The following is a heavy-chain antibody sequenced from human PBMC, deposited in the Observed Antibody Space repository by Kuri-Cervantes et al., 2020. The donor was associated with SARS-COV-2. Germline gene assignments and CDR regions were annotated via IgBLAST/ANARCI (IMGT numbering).Heavy chain of an antibody. CDR2: INPSGGST. CDR1: GYTFTHFY. Sequence: ASVKVSCKACGYTFTHFYMHWVRQAPGQGLEWMGIINPSGGSTNYPQKFQGRVTMSRDTSTSTVYMQLGSLRSEDTAMYYCARGTTGSYPPYFDYWGQGTLVTVSS. CDR3: ARGTTGSYPPYFDY. V-gene: IGHV1-46*01. J-gene: IGHJ4*02. D-gene: IGHD1-26*01.